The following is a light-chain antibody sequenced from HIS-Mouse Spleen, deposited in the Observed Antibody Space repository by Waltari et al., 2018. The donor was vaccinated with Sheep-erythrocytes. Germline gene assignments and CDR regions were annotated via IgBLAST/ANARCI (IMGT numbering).Light chain of an antibody. V-gene: IGLV3-1*01. CDR3: QAWDSSTVV. CDR1: KLGEKY. Sequence: SYELTQPPSVSVSPGQTASITCSADKLGEKYACWYQHKPGQSPVLVIYQDSKRPSGIPERFSGSNSGNTATLTISGTQAMDEADYYCQAWDSSTVVFGGGTKLTVL. CDR2: QDS. J-gene: IGLJ2*01.